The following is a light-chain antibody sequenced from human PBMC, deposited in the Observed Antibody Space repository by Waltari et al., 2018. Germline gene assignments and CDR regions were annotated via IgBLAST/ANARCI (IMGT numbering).Light chain of an antibody. CDR2: ENS. V-gene: IGLV1-51*02. CDR1: SSNIGTNY. Sequence: QSVLTQPPSVSAAPGPRVTISCSGGSSNIGTNYVTWYRQFPGTAPKLLIYENSERPSGIPGRFSGSKSGTSATLDITGLQAGDEADYYCGTWDSSLSGAVFGGGTHLTVL. J-gene: IGLJ7*01. CDR3: GTWDSSLSGAV.